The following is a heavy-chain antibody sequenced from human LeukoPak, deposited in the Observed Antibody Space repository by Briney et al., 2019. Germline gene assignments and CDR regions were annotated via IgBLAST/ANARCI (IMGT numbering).Heavy chain of an antibody. CDR1: GFTVSSNY. D-gene: IGHD4-23*01. J-gene: IGHJ2*01. CDR3: ARDMGGYGGPGWYFDL. CDR2: IYSGGST. Sequence: GGSLRLSCAASGFTVSSNYMSWVRQAPGKGLEWVSVIYSGGSTYYADSVKGRFTISRDNSKNTLYLQMNSLRAEDTAVYYCARDMGGYGGPGWYFDLWGRGTLVTVSS. V-gene: IGHV3-66*01.